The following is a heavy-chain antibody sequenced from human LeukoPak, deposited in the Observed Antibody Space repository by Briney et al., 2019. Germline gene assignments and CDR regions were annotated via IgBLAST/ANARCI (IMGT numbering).Heavy chain of an antibody. Sequence: GSLRLSCAASGFTFSSYAMSWVRQAPGKGLEWVSAISGSGGSTYYADSVKGRFTISRDNSKNTLYLQMNSLRAEDTAVYYCANGERYCSSTSCYWRDYWGQGTLVTVSS. CDR1: GFTFSSYA. D-gene: IGHD2-2*01. CDR3: ANGERYCSSTSCYWRDY. CDR2: ISGSGGST. J-gene: IGHJ4*02. V-gene: IGHV3-23*01.